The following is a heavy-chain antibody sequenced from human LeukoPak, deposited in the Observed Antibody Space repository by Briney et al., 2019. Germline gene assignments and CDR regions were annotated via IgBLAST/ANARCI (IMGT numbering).Heavy chain of an antibody. V-gene: IGHV4-39*01. CDR3: ATFTYYDFWSGYPAEDY. J-gene: IGHJ4*02. CDR2: IYYSGST. D-gene: IGHD3-3*01. CDR1: GGSISSSSYY. Sequence: PSETLSLTCTVSGGSISSSSYYWGWIRQPPGKGLEGIGSIYYSGSTYYNPSLKSRVTICVDTSKNQFSLKLSSVTAADTAVYYCATFTYYDFWSGYPAEDYWGQGTLVTVSS.